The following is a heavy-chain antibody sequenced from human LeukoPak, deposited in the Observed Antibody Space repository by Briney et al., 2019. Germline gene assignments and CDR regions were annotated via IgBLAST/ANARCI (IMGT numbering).Heavy chain of an antibody. CDR2: IRGNGET. V-gene: IGHV3-23*01. J-gene: IGHJ4*02. CDR1: GLSFSSFA. D-gene: IGHD6-19*01. Sequence: GGSLRLSCAASGLSFSSFAMRWVRQGPARGLEWVSSIRGNGETLYADSVKGRFTLSSDSSRNTVYFQLNNLRVEDTAIYYCAKAGWVSSTDAVRWGQGTLVTVSS. CDR3: AKAGWVSSTDAVR.